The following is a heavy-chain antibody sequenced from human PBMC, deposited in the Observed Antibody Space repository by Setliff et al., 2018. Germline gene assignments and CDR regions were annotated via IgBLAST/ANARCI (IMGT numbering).Heavy chain of an antibody. V-gene: IGHV4-39*01. CDR3: ARTGTYRYFDY. CDR2: IYYSGST. D-gene: IGHD1-1*01. J-gene: IGHJ4*02. CDR1: GGSVSDSTY. Sequence: SETLSLTCTVSGGSVSDSTYWGWVRQPPGKGLEWIGSIYYSGSTYYNPSLRSRVTISVDTAQNQFSLRLTSVTAADTAVYYCARTGTYRYFDYWGQGALVTVSS.